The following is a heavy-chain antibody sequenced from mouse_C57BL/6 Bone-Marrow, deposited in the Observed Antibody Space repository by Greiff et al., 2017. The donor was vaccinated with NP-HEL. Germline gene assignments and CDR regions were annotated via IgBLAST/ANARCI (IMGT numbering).Heavy chain of an antibody. D-gene: IGHD1-1*01. CDR2: IRSKSNNYAT. CDR3: VRDYGSRAWFAY. V-gene: IGHV10-1*01. J-gene: IGHJ3*01. Sequence: GGGLVQPKGSLKLSCAASGFSFNTYAMNWVRQAPGKGLEWVARIRSKSNNYATYYADSVKDRFTISRDDSESMLYLQMNNLKTEDTAMYYCVRDYGSRAWFAYWGQGTLVTVSA. CDR1: GFSFNTYA.